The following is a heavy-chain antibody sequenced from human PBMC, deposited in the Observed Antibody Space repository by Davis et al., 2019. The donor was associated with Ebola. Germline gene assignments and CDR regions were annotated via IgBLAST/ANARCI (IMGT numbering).Heavy chain of an antibody. D-gene: IGHD4-17*01. CDR3: ARDETVTTSLCYYYYGMDV. V-gene: IGHV3-33*01. Sequence: GESLKTSCAASGFTFSSYGMHWVRQAPGKGLEWVAVIWYDGSNKYYADSVKGRFTISRDNSKNTLYLQMNSLSAEDTAVYYCARDETVTTSLCYYYYGMDVWGQGTTVTVSS. CDR1: GFTFSSYG. CDR2: IWYDGSNK. J-gene: IGHJ6*02.